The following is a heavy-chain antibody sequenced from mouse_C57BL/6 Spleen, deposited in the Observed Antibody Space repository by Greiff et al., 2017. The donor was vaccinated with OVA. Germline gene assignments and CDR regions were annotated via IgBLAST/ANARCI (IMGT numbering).Heavy chain of an antibody. D-gene: IGHD1-1*01. V-gene: IGHV1-52*01. CDR3: ARCYYGSSYRYFDV. CDR2: IDPSGSET. J-gene: IGHJ1*03. CDR1: GYTFTSYW. Sequence: QVQLQQPGAELVRPGSSVKLSCKASGYTFTSYWMHWVKQRPIQGLEWIGNIDPSGSETHYNQKFKDKATLTVDKSSVTAYMQLSSLTSEDSAVYYCARCYYGSSYRYFDVWGTGTTVTVSS.